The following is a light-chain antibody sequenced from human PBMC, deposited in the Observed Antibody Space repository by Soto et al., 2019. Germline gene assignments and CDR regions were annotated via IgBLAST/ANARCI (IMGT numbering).Light chain of an antibody. CDR1: QSISSY. CDR2: AAS. Sequence: DIQMTQSPSSLSASVGDRVTITCRASQSISSYLNWYQQKPGKAPNLLIYAASSLRSGVPSRFSGSGSGTDFTLTISSLQPEDFATYYCQQSYSTPPITFGQGTRLEIK. J-gene: IGKJ5*01. V-gene: IGKV1-39*01. CDR3: QQSYSTPPIT.